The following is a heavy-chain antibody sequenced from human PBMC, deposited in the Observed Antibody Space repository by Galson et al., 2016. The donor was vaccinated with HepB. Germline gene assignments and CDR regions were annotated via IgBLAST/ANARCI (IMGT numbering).Heavy chain of an antibody. J-gene: IGHJ6*02. CDR3: ARDHWLGFGAPNYRGLDV. CDR2: VYNGGNA. V-gene: IGHV4-61*01. Sequence: SETLSLTCTVSGGSVSSGTYYWSWFRQAPGKGLEWMGYVYNGGNANYNPSLKSRVTLSVDSSKNQFSLKLSSVTAADTAVYYCARDHWLGFGAPNYRGLDVWGQGTTVTVSS. D-gene: IGHD3-10*01. CDR1: GGSVSSGTYY.